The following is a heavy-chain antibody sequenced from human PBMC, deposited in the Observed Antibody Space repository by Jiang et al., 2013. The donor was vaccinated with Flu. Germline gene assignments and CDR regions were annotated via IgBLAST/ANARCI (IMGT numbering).Heavy chain of an antibody. V-gene: IGHV3-53*01. CDR3: ARGSQGSSWGALES. CDR1: GFTVSSNH. Sequence: VQLLESGGGLIQAGGSLRLSCAASGFTVSSNHMSWVRQAPGKGLDWVSIIYSGGNTNYADSVKGRFSISRDNSKNTLYLQMNSLRAEDTAVYFCARGSQGSSWGALESWGQGTLVTVSS. J-gene: IGHJ4*02. D-gene: IGHD6-13*01. CDR2: IYSGGNT.